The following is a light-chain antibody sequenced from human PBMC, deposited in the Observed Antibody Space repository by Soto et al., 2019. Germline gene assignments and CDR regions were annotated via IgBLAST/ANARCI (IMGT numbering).Light chain of an antibody. Sequence: DIQMTQSPPSLSASVGDRVTITCQASHDISNYIGWYQQKPGKAPNLLIYDASNLKNGVPSRFSGSGSETDFIFIISSLQPEDIATYYCQQYGNLPITFGQGTRLEIK. J-gene: IGKJ5*01. CDR1: HDISNY. CDR3: QQYGNLPIT. CDR2: DAS. V-gene: IGKV1-33*01.